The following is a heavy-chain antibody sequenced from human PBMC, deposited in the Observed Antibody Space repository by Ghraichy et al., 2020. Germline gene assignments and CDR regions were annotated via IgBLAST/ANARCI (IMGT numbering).Heavy chain of an antibody. J-gene: IGHJ4*02. Sequence: GESLNISCKGSGYSFTNSWFGWVRQMPGKGLEWIGAMYTGDSDTTYSPSFQGQVTISADKSTSTAYLQWSNLKASDTAMYYCARLNYHDSSGHLDYWGQGTLVTVSS. CDR1: GYSFTNSW. CDR3: ARLNYHDSSGHLDY. CDR2: MYTGDSDT. V-gene: IGHV5-51*01. D-gene: IGHD3-22*01.